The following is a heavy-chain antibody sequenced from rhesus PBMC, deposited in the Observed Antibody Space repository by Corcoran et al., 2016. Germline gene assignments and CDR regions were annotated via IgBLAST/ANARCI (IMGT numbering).Heavy chain of an antibody. Sequence: EVQLVQSGAEVKKPGASVKVSCKVSGYTFTELSMPWVRPAPGKGLEWMGGVDPVYGEIIHAEKFQGRVTMTEDTSTDTAYMELSSLRSEDTAVYYCASPGGTVTDVEYFEFWGQGALVTVSS. CDR2: VDPVYGEI. CDR1: GYTFTELS. CDR3: ASPGGTVTDVEYFEF. J-gene: IGHJ1*01. V-gene: IGHV1-156*01. D-gene: IGHD4-23*01.